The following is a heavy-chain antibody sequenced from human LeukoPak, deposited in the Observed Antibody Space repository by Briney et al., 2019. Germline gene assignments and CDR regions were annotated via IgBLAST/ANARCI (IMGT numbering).Heavy chain of an antibody. CDR1: GYTFTKYG. D-gene: IGHD2-21*02. J-gene: IGHJ2*01. V-gene: IGHV1-18*01. Sequence: ASVKVSCKASGYTFTKYGLTWVRQAPGQGLEWMGWISTDKADTYYAQNYQGRATMTIDTSTSTAYMELRSLTSDDTAVYYCVRDCASDCSIKGHYFFDLWGRGTLVTVSS. CDR2: ISTDKADT. CDR3: VRDCASDCSIKGHYFFDL.